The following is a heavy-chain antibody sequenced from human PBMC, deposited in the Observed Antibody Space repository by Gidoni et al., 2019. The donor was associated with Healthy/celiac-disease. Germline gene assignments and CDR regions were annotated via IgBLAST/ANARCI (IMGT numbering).Heavy chain of an antibody. D-gene: IGHD3-22*01. CDR3: AREFWGSGSIGGIDY. V-gene: IGHV3-30-3*01. Sequence: QVQLVESGGGVVQPGRSLRLSCAASGFTFSSYAMHWVRQAPGKGLEWVAVISYDGSNKYYADSVKGRFTISRDNSKNTLYLQMNSLRAEDTAVYYCAREFWGSGSIGGIDYWGQGTLVTVSS. CDR1: GFTFSSYA. CDR2: ISYDGSNK. J-gene: IGHJ4*02.